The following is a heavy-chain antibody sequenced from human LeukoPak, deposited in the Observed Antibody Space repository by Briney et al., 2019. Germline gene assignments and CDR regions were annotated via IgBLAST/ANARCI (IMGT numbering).Heavy chain of an antibody. CDR3: ARMIRKGGFDY. CDR2: INHSGST. Sequence: PSGTLSLTCAVYGGSFSGYYWSWLRQPPGKGLEWIGEINHSGSTNYNPSLKSRVTISVDTSKSQFSLKLSSVTAADTAVYYCARMIRKGGFDYWGQGTLVTVAS. J-gene: IGHJ4*02. V-gene: IGHV4-34*01. D-gene: IGHD3-16*01. CDR1: GGSFSGYY.